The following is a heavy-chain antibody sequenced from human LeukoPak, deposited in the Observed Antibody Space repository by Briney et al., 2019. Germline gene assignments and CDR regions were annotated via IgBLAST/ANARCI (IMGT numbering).Heavy chain of an antibody. Sequence: SETLSLTCTVSGGSISSYYWSWIRQPPGKGLEWIGYIYYSGSTNYNPSLKSRVTISVDTSKNQFSLKLSSVTAADTAVYYCAREMGAEFDRWGQGTLVTVSS. D-gene: IGHD3-16*01. CDR1: GGSISSYY. CDR3: AREMGAEFDR. J-gene: IGHJ5*02. V-gene: IGHV4-59*01. CDR2: IYYSGST.